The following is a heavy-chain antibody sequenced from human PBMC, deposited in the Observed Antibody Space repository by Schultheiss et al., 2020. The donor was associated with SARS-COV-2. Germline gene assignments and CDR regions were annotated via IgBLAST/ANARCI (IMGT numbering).Heavy chain of an antibody. D-gene: IGHD2-21*02. Sequence: GGSLRLSCAASGFTFSNHWMHWVRQAPGKGLVWVAVIWDDGSNKYYADSVKGRFTISRDTSKSTLYLQMNSLRTEDTAMYYCVKGVTPLYGMDVWGQGTTVTVSS. CDR2: IWDDGSNK. CDR3: VKGVTPLYGMDV. J-gene: IGHJ6*02. V-gene: IGHV3-30*02. CDR1: GFTFSNHW.